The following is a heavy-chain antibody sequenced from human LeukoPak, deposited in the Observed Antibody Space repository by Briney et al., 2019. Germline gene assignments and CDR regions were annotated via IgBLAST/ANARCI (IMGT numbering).Heavy chain of an antibody. CDR3: ARGMTGSYFGHFDY. Sequence: PGRSLRLSCAASGFSFSRYAMHWVRQAPGKGLEWVSYMSSSGGTIYYADSVKGRFTISRDNGKNSLYLQMNSLRAEDAAVYYCARGMTGSYFGHFDYWGQGTLVTVSS. V-gene: IGHV3-48*03. J-gene: IGHJ4*02. CDR2: MSSSGGTI. D-gene: IGHD1-26*01. CDR1: GFSFSRYA.